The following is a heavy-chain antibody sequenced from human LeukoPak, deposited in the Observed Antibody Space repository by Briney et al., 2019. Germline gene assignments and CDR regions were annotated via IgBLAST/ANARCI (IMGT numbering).Heavy chain of an antibody. D-gene: IGHD3-22*01. J-gene: IGHJ4*02. Sequence: GASVKVSCKASGYTFTSYYMHWVRQAPGQGLEWMGIINPSGGSTSYAQKFQGRVTMTRDTSISTAYMELSRLTSDDTAVYYCARDLNYYDSSGYLDYWGQGTLVTVSS. CDR2: INPSGGST. CDR3: ARDLNYYDSSGYLDY. CDR1: GYTFTSYY. V-gene: IGHV1-46*01.